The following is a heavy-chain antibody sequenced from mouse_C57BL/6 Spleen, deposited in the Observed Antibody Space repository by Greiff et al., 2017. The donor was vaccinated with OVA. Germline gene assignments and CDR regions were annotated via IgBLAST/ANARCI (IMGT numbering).Heavy chain of an antibody. D-gene: IGHD1-1*01. Sequence: VQLQQSGPELVKPGASVKISCKASGYSFTDYNMNWVKQSNGKSLEWIGVINPNYGTTSYNQKFKGKATLTVDQSSSTAYMQLNSLTSEDSAVYDCARCHYYGSSYYAMDYWGQGTSVTVSS. CDR2: INPNYGTT. CDR1: GYSFTDYN. V-gene: IGHV1-39*01. CDR3: ARCHYYGSSYYAMDY. J-gene: IGHJ4*01.